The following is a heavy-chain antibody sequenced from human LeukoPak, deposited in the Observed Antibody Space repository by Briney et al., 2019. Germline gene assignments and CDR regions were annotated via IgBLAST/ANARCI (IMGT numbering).Heavy chain of an antibody. J-gene: IGHJ4*02. D-gene: IGHD1-7*01. CDR2: IKQDGSEK. CDR1: RFTFSRYW. CDR3: ARDQYNWNYVARFDY. Sequence: GGSLRLSCVDSRFTFSRYWMSWVRQAPGKGLEWVANIKQDGSEKYYVDSVKGRFTISRDNAKNSLYLQMNSLRAEDTAVYYCARDQYNWNYVARFDYWGQGTLVTVSS. V-gene: IGHV3-7*01.